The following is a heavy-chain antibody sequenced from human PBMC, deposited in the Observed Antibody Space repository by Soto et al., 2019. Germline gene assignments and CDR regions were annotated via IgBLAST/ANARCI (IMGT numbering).Heavy chain of an antibody. CDR3: ARATRIAAADSGYDAFDI. Sequence: EVQLVESGGGLVQPGGSLRLSCAASGFTFSSYSMNWVRQAPGKGLEWVSYISSSSSTIYYADSVKGRFTISRDNAKNPLYLQMNSLRDEDTAVYYCARATRIAAADSGYDAFDIWGQGTMVTVSS. D-gene: IGHD6-13*01. J-gene: IGHJ3*02. CDR2: ISSSSSTI. CDR1: GFTFSSYS. V-gene: IGHV3-48*02.